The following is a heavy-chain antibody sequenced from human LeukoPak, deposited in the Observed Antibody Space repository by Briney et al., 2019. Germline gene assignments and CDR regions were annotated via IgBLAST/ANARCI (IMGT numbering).Heavy chain of an antibody. CDR1: GYTLTELS. V-gene: IGHV1-24*01. CDR2: FDPEDGET. Sequence: GASVKVSCKVSGYTLTELSMHWVRQAPGKGLEWMGGFDPEDGETIYAQKFQGRVTMTEDTSTDTAYMELSSLRSEDTAVYYCATVRTWEPMTWFDPWGQGTPVTVSS. CDR3: ATVRTWEPMTWFDP. J-gene: IGHJ5*02. D-gene: IGHD1-26*01.